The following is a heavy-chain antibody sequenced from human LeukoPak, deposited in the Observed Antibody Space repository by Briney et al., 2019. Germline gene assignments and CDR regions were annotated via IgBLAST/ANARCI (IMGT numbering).Heavy chain of an antibody. CDR1: GFTFSSYA. J-gene: IGHJ4*02. CDR3: AKGGRWLLGSLYFDY. V-gene: IGHV3-23*01. Sequence: GGSLRLSCAASGFTFSSYAMSWVRQAPGKGLEWVSAISGSGGSTYYADSVKGRFTISRDNSKNTLYLQMNSLRAEDTAVYYCAKGGRWLLGSLYFDYWGQGALVTVSS. CDR2: ISGSGGST. D-gene: IGHD5-12*01.